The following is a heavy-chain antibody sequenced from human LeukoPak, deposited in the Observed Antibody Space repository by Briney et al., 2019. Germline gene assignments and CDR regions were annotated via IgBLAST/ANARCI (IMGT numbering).Heavy chain of an antibody. CDR1: GFTFSSYA. J-gene: IGHJ6*04. V-gene: IGHV3-30*04. CDR3: ARRGVVPAAKYPRGRYYYGMDV. Sequence: QSGGSLRLSCAASGFTFSSYAMHWVRQAPGKGPEWVAVISYDGSNKYYADSVKGRFTISRDNSKNTLYMQMNSLRAEDTAVYYCARRGVVPAAKYPRGRYYYGMDVWGKGTTVTVSS. CDR2: ISYDGSNK. D-gene: IGHD2-2*01.